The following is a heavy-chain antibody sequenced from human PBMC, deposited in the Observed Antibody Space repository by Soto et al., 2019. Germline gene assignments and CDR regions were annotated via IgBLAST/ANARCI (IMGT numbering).Heavy chain of an antibody. V-gene: IGHV4-39*01. CDR2: IYYSGST. CDR3: ARRRDGYQSLDY. CDR1: GGSIRTNYY. Sequence: SETLSLTCSVSGGSIRTNYYWGWIRQPPGKGLEWIGSIYYSGSTYYNPSLKSRVTISVDTSRNQFSLKLSSVTAADTAVYYCARRRDGYQSLDYWGQGTLVTVSS. D-gene: IGHD5-12*01. J-gene: IGHJ4*02.